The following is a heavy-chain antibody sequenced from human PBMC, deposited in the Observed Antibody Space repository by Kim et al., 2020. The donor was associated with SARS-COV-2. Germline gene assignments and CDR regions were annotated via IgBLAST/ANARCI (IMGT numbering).Heavy chain of an antibody. V-gene: IGHV2-5*02. D-gene: IGHD2-15*01. CDR1: GFSLITSGMG. Sequence: SGPTLVNPTQTLTLTCTFSGFSLITSGMGVAWFRQPPGKALEWLAIVYWDGNERYSPSLKTRLTITKDTSNNQVVLRMTDMYHVDTATYFCAHSNDYSPLLAYWGQGTPVTVSS. CDR2: VYWDGNE. CDR3: AHSNDYSPLLAY. J-gene: IGHJ4*02.